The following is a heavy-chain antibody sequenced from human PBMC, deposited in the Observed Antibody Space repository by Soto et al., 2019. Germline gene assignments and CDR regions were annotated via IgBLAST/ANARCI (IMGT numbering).Heavy chain of an antibody. Sequence: QVHLVQSGAEVKKPGASVKVSCKASGYSFSGYGVHWVRRAPRQRFEWMGWINVAKGKTKYSQKLQGRVTVTRDTSASTVYMDLSGLRSEDTAVYYCTRDRAREGYFGMDVWGQGTTVTVSS. CDR1: GYSFSGYG. D-gene: IGHD5-12*01. J-gene: IGHJ6*02. CDR3: TRDRAREGYFGMDV. CDR2: INVAKGKT. V-gene: IGHV1-3*01.